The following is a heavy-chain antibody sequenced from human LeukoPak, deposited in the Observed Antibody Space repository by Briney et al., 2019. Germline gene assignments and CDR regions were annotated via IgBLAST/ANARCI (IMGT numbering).Heavy chain of an antibody. J-gene: IGHJ3*01. D-gene: IGHD6-13*01. CDR2: INHSGST. CDR1: GGSFSGYY. V-gene: IGHV4-34*01. Sequence: SETLSLTCAVYGGSFSGYYWSWIRQPPGKGLEWIGEINHSGSTNYNPPLKSRVTISVDTSKNQFSLKLTSVTAADTAVYYCARHSAHSSTNDAFDLWGQGTLVTVSS. CDR3: ARHSAHSSTNDAFDL.